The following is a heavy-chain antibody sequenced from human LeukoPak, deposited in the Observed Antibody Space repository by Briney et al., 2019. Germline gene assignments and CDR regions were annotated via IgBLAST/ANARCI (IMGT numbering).Heavy chain of an antibody. V-gene: IGHV3-30*02. D-gene: IGHD2-2*01. CDR1: GFTFSSYG. Sequence: GGSLRLSCAASGFTFSSYGMHWVRQAPGKGLEWVAFIRYDGSNKYYADSVKGRFTISRDNSKNTLYLQMNSLRAEDTAVYYCAREAPYCSSTSCYAVNSFDYWGQGTLVTVSS. CDR3: AREAPYCSSTSCYAVNSFDY. J-gene: IGHJ4*02. CDR2: IRYDGSNK.